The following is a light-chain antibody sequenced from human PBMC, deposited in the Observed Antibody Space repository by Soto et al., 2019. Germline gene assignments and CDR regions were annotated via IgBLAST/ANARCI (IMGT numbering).Light chain of an antibody. J-gene: IGLJ3*02. V-gene: IGLV2-14*01. CDR2: EVN. CDR1: SSDVGGYNF. CDR3: SSYTFNSTLVV. Sequence: QSALTQPASVSGSPGQSITFSCTGTSSDVGGYNFVSWYQHHPGKAPRLMIFEVNNRPSGVSDRFFGSKSGNTASLTISGLQAEDEADYYCSSYTFNSTLVVFGGGTKLTVL.